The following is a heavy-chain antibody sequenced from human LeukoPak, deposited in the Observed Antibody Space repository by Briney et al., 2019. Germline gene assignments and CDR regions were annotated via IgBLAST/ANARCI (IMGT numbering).Heavy chain of an antibody. J-gene: IGHJ3*02. Sequence: AASVKVSCKASGGTFSSYAISWVRQAPGQGLEWMGRIIPIFGTANYAQKLQGRVTMTTDTSTSTAYMELRSLRSDDTAVYYCARPNYYDSSGYYYEAFDIWGQGTMVTVSS. CDR1: GGTFSSYA. D-gene: IGHD3-22*01. CDR3: ARPNYYDSSGYYYEAFDI. CDR2: IIPIFGTA. V-gene: IGHV1-69*05.